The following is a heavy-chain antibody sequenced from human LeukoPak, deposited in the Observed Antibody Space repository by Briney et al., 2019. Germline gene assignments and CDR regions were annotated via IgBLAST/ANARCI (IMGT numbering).Heavy chain of an antibody. Sequence: GASVKVSCKASGYTFTSYGISWVRQAPGRGLEWMGWISAYNGNTNYAQKLQGRVTMTTDTSTSTAYMELRSLRSDDTAVYYCARATVVTPHYYYMDVWGKGTTVTVSS. V-gene: IGHV1-18*01. D-gene: IGHD4-23*01. J-gene: IGHJ6*03. CDR1: GYTFTSYG. CDR2: ISAYNGNT. CDR3: ARATVVTPHYYYMDV.